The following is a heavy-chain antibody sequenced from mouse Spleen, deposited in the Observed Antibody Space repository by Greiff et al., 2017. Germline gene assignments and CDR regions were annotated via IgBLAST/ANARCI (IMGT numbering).Heavy chain of an antibody. V-gene: IGHV5-9-4*01. Sequence: EVMLVESGGGLVKPGGSLKLSCAASGFTFSSYAMSWVRQSPEKRLEWVAEISSGGSYTYYPDTVTGRFTISRDNAKNTLYLEMSSLRSEDTAMYYCARSGTYYAMDYWGQGTSVTVSS. D-gene: IGHD4-1*01. CDR1: GFTFSSYA. J-gene: IGHJ4*01. CDR3: ARSGTYYAMDY. CDR2: ISSGGSYT.